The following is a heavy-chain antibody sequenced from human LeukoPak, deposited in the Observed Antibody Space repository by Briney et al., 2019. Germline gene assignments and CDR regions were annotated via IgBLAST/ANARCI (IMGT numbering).Heavy chain of an antibody. CDR3: ARGGAFGDRTYYFAS. Sequence: GRSLRLACEASGFAFSSYAMKWVRQATGKGLEWVAVIWYDGSNKYYSDSVKGRFTISRDNPKNTVYLQMNSLGAEDTAVYYCARGGAFGDRTYYFASWGQGILVTVSS. J-gene: IGHJ4*02. CDR1: GFAFSSYA. CDR2: IWYDGSNK. D-gene: IGHD4-17*01. V-gene: IGHV3-33*01.